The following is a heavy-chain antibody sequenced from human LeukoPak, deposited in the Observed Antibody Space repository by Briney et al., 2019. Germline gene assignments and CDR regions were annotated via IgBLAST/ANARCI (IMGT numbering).Heavy chain of an antibody. D-gene: IGHD4-11*01. CDR3: ARGHSNLSRGLGY. CDR2: IIPIFGTA. V-gene: IGHV1-69*05. CDR1: GGTFSSYA. J-gene: IGHJ4*02. Sequence: SVKVSCKASGGTFSSYAISWVRQAPGQGLEWMGGIIPIFGTANYAQKFQGRVTITTDESTSTAYMELSSLRSEDTAVYYCARGHSNLSRGLGYWGQGTLVPVSS.